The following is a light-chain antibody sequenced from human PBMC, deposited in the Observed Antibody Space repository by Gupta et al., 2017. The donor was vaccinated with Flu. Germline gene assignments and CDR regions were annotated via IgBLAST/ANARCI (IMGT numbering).Light chain of an antibody. V-gene: IGKV3-11*01. J-gene: IGKJ3*01. Sequence: IVLTQSPATLSLSPGERATLSCRANQSISRYLAWYQQKPGQAPRLLNYAASNRATGTPTRFSGSWSRTDFTLTISRLEPEDFAVYYCQKRSNWPPFTFGPGTKLDI. CDR3: QKRSNWPPFT. CDR2: AAS. CDR1: QSISRY.